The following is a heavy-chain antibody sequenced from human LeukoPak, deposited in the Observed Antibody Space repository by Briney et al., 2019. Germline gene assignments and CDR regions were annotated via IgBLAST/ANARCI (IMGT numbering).Heavy chain of an antibody. CDR1: GFTFSSYA. V-gene: IGHV3-30-3*01. Sequence: PGGSLRLSCAASGFTFSSYAMHWVRQAPGKGLEWVAVISYDGSNKYYADSVKGRFTISRDNSKNTLYLQMNSLRAEDTAVYYCATATDYFDYWGQGTLVTVSS. CDR2: ISYDGSNK. CDR3: ATATDYFDY. J-gene: IGHJ4*02.